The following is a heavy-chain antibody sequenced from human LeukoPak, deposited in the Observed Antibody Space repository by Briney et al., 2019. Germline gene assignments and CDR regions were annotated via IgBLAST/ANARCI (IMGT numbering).Heavy chain of an antibody. CDR1: GYSFTDYW. Sequence: RESLKISCKGSGYSFTDYWIGWVRQMPGKGLEWMGIIYPSDSDTKYSPSFQGQVTISVDKSISTAYLQWSSLKTSDSAMYYCAKGYWYFDLWGRGTLLTVSS. CDR2: IYPSDSDT. J-gene: IGHJ2*01. CDR3: AKGYWYFDL. V-gene: IGHV5-51*01.